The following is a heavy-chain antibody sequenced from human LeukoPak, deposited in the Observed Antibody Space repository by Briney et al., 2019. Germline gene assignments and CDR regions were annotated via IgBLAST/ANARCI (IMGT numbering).Heavy chain of an antibody. J-gene: IGHJ5*02. CDR1: GYSISSGYY. CDR2: IYHSGST. CDR3: ARGRAYIDP. D-gene: IGHD2-21*01. V-gene: IGHV4-38-2*02. Sequence: SETLSLTCTVSGYSISSGYYWGWIRQPPGKGLEWIGSIYHSGSTYYNPSLKSRVTISVDTSKNQFSLKLSSVTAADTAVYYCARGRAYIDPWGQGTLVTVSS.